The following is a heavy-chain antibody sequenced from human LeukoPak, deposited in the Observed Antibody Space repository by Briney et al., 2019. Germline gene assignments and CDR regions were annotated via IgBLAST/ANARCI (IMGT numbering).Heavy chain of an antibody. D-gene: IGHD5-18*01. Sequence: ASVKVSCKVSGSTLTEISIFWVRQAPGKGLEWMGGFNTEDGEEIYTQKFEGRVTMSEDTSTDTAYMELTSLTSEDTAVYYCVIGDGYRKAHDSWGQGTLVTVSS. CDR2: FNTEDGEE. J-gene: IGHJ4*02. CDR3: VIGDGYRKAHDS. V-gene: IGHV1-24*01. CDR1: GSTLTEIS.